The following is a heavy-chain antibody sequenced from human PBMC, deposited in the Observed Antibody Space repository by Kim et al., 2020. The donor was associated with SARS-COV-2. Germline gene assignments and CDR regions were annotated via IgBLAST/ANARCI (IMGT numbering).Heavy chain of an antibody. D-gene: IGHD6-19*01. V-gene: IGHV3-30*04. CDR1: GFTFSTYA. CDR3: ARVHPVRSGPYYGMDV. J-gene: IGHJ6*02. Sequence: GGSLRLSCAASGFTFSTYAMHWVRQAPGKGLEWVAVISYDGSKKYYADSVKGRFTVSRDNSKNTLFLQVNSLRAEDTAVYYCARVHPVRSGPYYGMDVWGQGTTVTVSS. CDR2: ISYDGSKK.